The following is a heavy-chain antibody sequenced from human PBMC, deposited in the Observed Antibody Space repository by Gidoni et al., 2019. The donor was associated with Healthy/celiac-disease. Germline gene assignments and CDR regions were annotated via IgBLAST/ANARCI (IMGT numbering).Heavy chain of an antibody. D-gene: IGHD1-1*01. J-gene: IGHJ6*02. V-gene: IGHV3-13*05. CDR3: ARGGMERRYYYYGMDV. CDR2: IGTAGDP. CDR1: GFTFSSYE. Sequence: EVQLVESGGGLVQPGGSLRRSCSASGFTFSSYEMHWVRQATGKGLEWVSAIGTAGDPYYPGSVKGRFTSSRENAKNSLYLQRNSLRAGDTAVYYCARGGMERRYYYYGMDVWGQGTTVTVSS.